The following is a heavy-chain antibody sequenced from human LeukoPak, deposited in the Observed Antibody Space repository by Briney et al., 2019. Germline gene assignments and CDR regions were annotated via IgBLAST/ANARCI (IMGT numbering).Heavy chain of an antibody. CDR2: IYSGGST. V-gene: IGHV3-53*04. D-gene: IGHD1-1*01. J-gene: IGHJ4*02. CDR3: ARDTGTGNY. CDR1: GFTFSSYS. Sequence: PGGSLRLSCAASGFTFSSYSMNWVRQAPGKGLEWVSVIYSGGSTYYADSVKGRFTISRHNSKNTLYLQMNSLRAEDTAVYYCARDTGTGNYWGQGTLVTVSS.